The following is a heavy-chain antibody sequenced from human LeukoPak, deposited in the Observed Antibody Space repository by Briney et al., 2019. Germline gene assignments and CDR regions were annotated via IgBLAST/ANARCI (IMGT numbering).Heavy chain of an antibody. CDR3: ARSRSGPKRGSFDY. CDR1: GGSISSYY. CDR2: IYYSGNT. V-gene: IGHV4-59*01. D-gene: IGHD1-26*01. Sequence: SETLSLTCTVSGGSISSYYWSWIRQPPGKGLEWIGYIYYSGNTNYNPSLKSRVAISIDTSKNQFSLRLTYVTAADTAVYYCARSRSGPKRGSFDYWGQGTLVTVSS. J-gene: IGHJ4*02.